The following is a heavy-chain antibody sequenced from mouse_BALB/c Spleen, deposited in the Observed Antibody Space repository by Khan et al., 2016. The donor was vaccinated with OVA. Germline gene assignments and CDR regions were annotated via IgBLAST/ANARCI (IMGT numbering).Heavy chain of an antibody. CDR2: INPYNDGT. V-gene: IGHV1S136*01. Sequence: VQLQQSGPELVKPGASVKMSCKASGYTFTSYVMHWVKQKPGQGLEWIGYINPYNDGTKYNEKFKGKATLTSDKSSSTAYMELRSLTSEDSAVFYYAKGDYCDSNTIAYWGQGTLVTVSA. CDR1: GYTFTSYV. J-gene: IGHJ3*01. D-gene: IGHD1-1*01. CDR3: AKGDYCDSNTIAY.